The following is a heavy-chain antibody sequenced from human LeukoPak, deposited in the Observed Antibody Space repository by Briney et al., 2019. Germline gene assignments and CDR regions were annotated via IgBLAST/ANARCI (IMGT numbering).Heavy chain of an antibody. Sequence: GGSLRLSCAVAGITLSNYGMSWVRQAPGKGLEWVAGSSGSGGGTNYADSVKGRFTTSRDNPRNTLYLQMNSLRAEDTAVYFCAKRGVVIRVILVGFHKEAYYFDSWGQGALVTVSS. V-gene: IGHV3-23*01. CDR1: GITLSNYG. CDR3: AKRGVVIRVILVGFHKEAYYFDS. J-gene: IGHJ4*02. CDR2: SSGSGGGT. D-gene: IGHD3-22*01.